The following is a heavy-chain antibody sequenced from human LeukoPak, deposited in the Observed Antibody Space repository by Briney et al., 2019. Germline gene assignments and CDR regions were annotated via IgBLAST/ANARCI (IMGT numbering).Heavy chain of an antibody. J-gene: IGHJ2*01. D-gene: IGHD6-13*01. CDR1: GFTFSSYN. CDR3: ARAAYSSTWYSRYFDL. Sequence: GGSLRLSCAASGFTFSSYNMNWVRQAPGKGLEWVSYITGGSTTIYYADSVKGRFTISRDNAKNSLYLQMNSLRAGDTAVYYCARAAYSSTWYSRYFDLWGRGTLVTVSS. V-gene: IGHV3-48*01. CDR2: ITGGSTTI.